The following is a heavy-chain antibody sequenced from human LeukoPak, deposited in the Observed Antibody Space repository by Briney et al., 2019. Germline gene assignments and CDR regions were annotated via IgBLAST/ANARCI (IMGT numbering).Heavy chain of an antibody. CDR1: GSRFTSYW. D-gene: IGHD5-24*01. V-gene: IGHV5-51*01. CDR2: IYPGDSDT. CDR3: ARPRDGYNYGFHY. J-gene: IGHJ4*02. Sequence: GEPLKISCKGSGSRFTSYWIGWVRQLPGKGLEWMGIIYPGDSDTRYSPSFQGQVTISADKSISTAYLQWSSLKASDTAMYYCARPRDGYNYGFHYWGQGTLVTVSS.